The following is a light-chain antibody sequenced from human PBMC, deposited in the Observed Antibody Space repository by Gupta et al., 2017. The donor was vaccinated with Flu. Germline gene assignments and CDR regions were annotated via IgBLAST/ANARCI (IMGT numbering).Light chain of an antibody. CDR1: SSDVGNYNL. V-gene: IGLV2-23*02. J-gene: IGLJ1*01. CDR3: CSYADIRTFV. CDR2: EVA. Sequence: SITISCTGTSSDVGNYNLGSWFQQHTGKATKLIIYEVAKRPAGVSNRFSGSKSGNTASLTISGLQAEDEADYYCCSYADIRTFVFGTGTKVTV.